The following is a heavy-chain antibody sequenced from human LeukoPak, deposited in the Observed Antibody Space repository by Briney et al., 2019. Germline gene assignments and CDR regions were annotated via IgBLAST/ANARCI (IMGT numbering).Heavy chain of an antibody. CDR1: GYTFTSYG. CDR3: ARDLGSSATSTNWFDP. D-gene: IGHD6-6*01. J-gene: IGHJ5*02. CDR2: ISAYNGNT. V-gene: IGHV1-18*01. Sequence: ASVKVSCKASGYTFTSYGISWVRQAPGQGLEWMGWISAYNGNTDYAQKLQGRVTMTTDTSTSTAYMELRSLRPDDTAVYYCARDLGSSATSTNWFDPWGQGTLVTVSS.